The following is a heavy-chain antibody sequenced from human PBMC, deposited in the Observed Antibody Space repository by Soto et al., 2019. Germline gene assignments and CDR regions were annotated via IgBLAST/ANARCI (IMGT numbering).Heavy chain of an antibody. CDR1: GFTFDDYT. J-gene: IGHJ3*02. V-gene: IGHV3-43*01. CDR3: VRDQLYFYDISGRPVNGFDI. Sequence: PGGSLRLSCAASGFTFDDYTMHWIRQVPGKGLEWVSLISWDGGSTYYADSVKGRFTISRDNSENSLYLHMSSLGAEDTALYYYVRDQLYFYDISGRPVNGFDIWGQGTMF. CDR2: ISWDGGST. D-gene: IGHD3-22*01.